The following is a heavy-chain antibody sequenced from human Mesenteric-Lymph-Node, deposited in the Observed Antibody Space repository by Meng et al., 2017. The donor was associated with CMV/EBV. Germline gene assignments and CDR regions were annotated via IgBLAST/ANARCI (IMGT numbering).Heavy chain of an antibody. D-gene: IGHD3-22*01. V-gene: IGHV3-30-3*01. CDR1: GFTFSSYA. CDR3: ARMYYYDSSGYYGPFDY. J-gene: IGHJ4*02. Sequence: LSLTCAASGFTFSSYAMHWVRQAPGKGLEWVAVISYDGSNKYYADSVKGRFTISRDNSKNTLYLQMNSLRAEDTAVYYCARMYYYDSSGYYGPFDYWGQGTLVTVSS. CDR2: ISYDGSNK.